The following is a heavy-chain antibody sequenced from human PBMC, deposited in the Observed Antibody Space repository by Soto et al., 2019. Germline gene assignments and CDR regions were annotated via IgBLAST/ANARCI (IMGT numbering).Heavy chain of an antibody. CDR2: ISGSGGST. J-gene: IGHJ4*02. V-gene: IGHV3-23*01. CDR3: ANAASVLTGYYLPWNY. D-gene: IGHD3-9*01. Sequence: EVQLLESGGGLVQPGGSLRLSCAASGFTFSSYAMSWVRQAPGKGLEWVSAISGSGGSTYYADSVKGRFTISRDNSKNTLDLQMNSLRAEDTAVYYCANAASVLTGYYLPWNYWGQGTLVTVSS. CDR1: GFTFSSYA.